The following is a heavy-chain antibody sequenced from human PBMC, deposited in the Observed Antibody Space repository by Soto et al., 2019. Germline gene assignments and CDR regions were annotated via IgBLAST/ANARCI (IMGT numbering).Heavy chain of an antibody. CDR1: GFTFSGSA. V-gene: IGHV3-73*02. D-gene: IGHD5-12*01. CDR2: IRSKANSYAT. Sequence: EVQLVESGGGLVQPGGSLKLSCAASGFTFSGSAMHWVRQASGKGLEWVGRIRSKANSYATAYAASVKGRFTISRDDSKNTAYLQMNSLKTEDTAVYYCTSEPPEMATICWGQGTPVTVSS. CDR3: TSEPPEMATIC. J-gene: IGHJ4*02.